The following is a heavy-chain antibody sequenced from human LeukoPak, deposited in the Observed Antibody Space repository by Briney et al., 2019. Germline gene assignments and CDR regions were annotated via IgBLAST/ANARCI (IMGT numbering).Heavy chain of an antibody. D-gene: IGHD1-26*01. CDR2: INSDGSST. CDR3: ARARSLGPNPAELRY. CDR1: GFTFSSYW. V-gene: IGHV3-74*01. J-gene: IGHJ4*02. Sequence: TGGSLRLSCAASGFTFSSYWMHWVRQAPGKGLVWVSRINSDGSSTSYADSVKGRFTISRDNAKNTLYLQMNSLRAEDTAVYYCARARSLGPNPAELRYWGQGTLVTVSS.